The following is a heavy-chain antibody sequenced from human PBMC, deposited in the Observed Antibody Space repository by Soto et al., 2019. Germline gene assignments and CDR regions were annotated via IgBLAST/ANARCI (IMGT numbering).Heavy chain of an antibody. D-gene: IGHD6-19*01. V-gene: IGHV3-30*18. J-gene: IGHJ4*02. Sequence: GGSLRLSCAASGFTFSGYGMHWVRQAPGKGLEWVAVISNDGSNKYYVDSVKGRFTISRDNSKNTLDLQMNSLRAEDTAVYYCEKDRVNENSSGWPQGHWGQGTLVSVSS. CDR1: GFTFSGYG. CDR3: EKDRVNENSSGWPQGH. CDR2: ISNDGSNK.